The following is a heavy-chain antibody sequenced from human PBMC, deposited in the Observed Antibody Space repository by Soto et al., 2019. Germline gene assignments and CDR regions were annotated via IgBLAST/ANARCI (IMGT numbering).Heavy chain of an antibody. CDR2: IWYDGSNK. J-gene: IGHJ6*03. D-gene: IGHD2-15*01. Sequence: QVQLVESGGGVVQPGRSLRLSCAASGFTFSSYGMHWVRQAPGKGLEWVAVIWYDGSNKYYADSVKGRFTISRDNSKSTLYLQMNSLRAEDTAVYYCARDQEVVAATTDGEGYYYYYMDVCGKGTTVTVSS. V-gene: IGHV3-33*01. CDR3: ARDQEVVAATTDGEGYYYYYMDV. CDR1: GFTFSSYG.